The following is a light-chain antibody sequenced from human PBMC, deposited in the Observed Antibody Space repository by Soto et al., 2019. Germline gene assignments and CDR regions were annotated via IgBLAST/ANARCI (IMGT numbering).Light chain of an antibody. CDR3: QQRYSTPPIT. V-gene: IGKV1-39*01. CDR2: AAS. J-gene: IGKJ5*01. Sequence: DIQMTQSPSSLSASVGDRVTITCRASQSISNYLNWYQQKPGKDPKLLIYAASSLQSGVPSRFRGSGSGTDFTLTISSLQPEDFATYYCQQRYSTPPITFGQGTRLEIQ. CDR1: QSISNY.